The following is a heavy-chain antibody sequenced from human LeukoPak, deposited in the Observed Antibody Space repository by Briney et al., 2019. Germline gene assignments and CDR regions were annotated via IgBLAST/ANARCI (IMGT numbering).Heavy chain of an antibody. V-gene: IGHV4-59*11. CDR2: IYFSGST. Sequence: SETLSLTCTVSGVSITNHYWTWIRQPPGKGLEWIGYIYFSGSTNYNPSLKSRVTISVDTSKNQFSLKLNSVTAADTAVYFCARGGAWSDYWGQGALVTVSS. D-gene: IGHD6-19*01. CDR3: ARGGAWSDY. CDR1: GVSITNHY. J-gene: IGHJ4*02.